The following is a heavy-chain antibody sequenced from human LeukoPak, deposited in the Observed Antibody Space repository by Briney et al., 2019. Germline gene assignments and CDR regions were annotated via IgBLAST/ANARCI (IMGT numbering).Heavy chain of an antibody. CDR2: IRSKANNYAT. V-gene: IGHV3-73*01. J-gene: IGHJ5*02. Sequence: GGSLRLSCAASGFTFSGSAIHWVRQASGKGLEWVGRIRSKANNYATAYAASMKGRFTISRDDSKNTAYLQMNSLKTEDTAVYYCTRHSHDSSAGWFDPWGQGTLVTVSS. D-gene: IGHD3-22*01. CDR3: TRHSHDSSAGWFDP. CDR1: GFTFSGSA.